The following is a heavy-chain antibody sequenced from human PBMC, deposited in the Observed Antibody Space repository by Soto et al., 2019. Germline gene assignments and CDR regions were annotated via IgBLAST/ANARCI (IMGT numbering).Heavy chain of an antibody. J-gene: IGHJ5*02. CDR2: MNPNSGNT. Sequence: QVQLVQSGAEVKKPGASVKVSCKASGYTFTSYDINWVRQATGQGLEWMGWMNPNSGNTGYAQKFQGRVTMTRTTSISTAYMELSSLRSEDTAVYYCARRRNYDFWSGYYTWFDPWGQGTLVTVSS. CDR3: ARRRNYDFWSGYYTWFDP. V-gene: IGHV1-8*01. CDR1: GYTFTSYD. D-gene: IGHD3-3*01.